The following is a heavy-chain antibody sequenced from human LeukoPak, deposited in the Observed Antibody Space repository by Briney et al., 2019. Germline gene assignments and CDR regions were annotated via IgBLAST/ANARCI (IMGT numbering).Heavy chain of an antibody. CDR1: GTSISRHY. CDR3: ARQDGLWVGDLGGWFDF. V-gene: IGHV4-4*09. CDR2: ISTTGST. Sequence: SETLSLTCTVSGTSISRHYWSWLRQSAGLGLEWLGYISTTGSTTYNPSLEGRVTMSEDTSQDQLSLTLSSVTAADTAVYFCARQDGLWVGDLGGWFDFWGQAIQVTVSS. J-gene: IGHJ5*01. D-gene: IGHD3-10*01.